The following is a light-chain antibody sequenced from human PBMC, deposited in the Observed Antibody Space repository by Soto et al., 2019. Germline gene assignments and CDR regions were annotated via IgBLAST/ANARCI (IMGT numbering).Light chain of an antibody. CDR1: SSNIGSNT. J-gene: IGLJ2*01. V-gene: IGLV1-44*01. CDR2: SNN. Sequence: QPVLTQPPSASGTPGQRVTISCSGSSSNIGSNTVNWYQQLPGTAPKLLIYSNNQRPSGVPDRFPGSKSGTSASLAISGLQSEDEADYYCAAWDDSLNGLVVFGGGTKLTVL. CDR3: AAWDDSLNGLVV.